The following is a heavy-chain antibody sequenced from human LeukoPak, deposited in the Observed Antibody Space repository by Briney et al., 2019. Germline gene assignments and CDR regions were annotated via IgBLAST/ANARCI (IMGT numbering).Heavy chain of an antibody. CDR2: FDPEDGET. J-gene: IGHJ5*02. CDR1: GYTLTELS. CDR3: ATAGYDSSGYQRDNWSDP. V-gene: IGHV1-24*01. D-gene: IGHD3-22*01. Sequence: ASVKVSCKVSGYTLTELSMHWVRQAPGKGLEWMGGFDPEDGETIYAQKFQGRVTMTEDTSTDTAYMELSSLRSEDTAVYYCATAGYDSSGYQRDNWSDPWGQGTLVTVSS.